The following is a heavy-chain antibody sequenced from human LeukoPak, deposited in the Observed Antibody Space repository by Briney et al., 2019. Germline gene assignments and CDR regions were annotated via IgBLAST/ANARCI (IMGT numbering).Heavy chain of an antibody. Sequence: ASVKVSCKASGYTFTSYYMHWVRQAPGQGLEWMGIINPSGGSTSYAQKFQGRVTMTRDTSTSTVYMELSSLRSGDTAVYYCARVGRYSYGSVAFDIWGQGTMVTVSS. CDR3: ARVGRYSYGSVAFDI. D-gene: IGHD5-18*01. V-gene: IGHV1-46*01. CDR2: INPSGGST. J-gene: IGHJ3*02. CDR1: GYTFTSYY.